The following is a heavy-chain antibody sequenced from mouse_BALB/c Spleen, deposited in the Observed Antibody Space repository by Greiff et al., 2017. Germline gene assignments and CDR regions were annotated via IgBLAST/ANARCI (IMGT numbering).Heavy chain of an antibody. Sequence: EVQLHQSGAELVKPGASVKLSCTASGFNIKDSYMHWVKQRPEQGLEWIGRIDPANGNTNYDPKFQGKATITADTSSNTAYLQLSSLTSEDTAVYYCARVSYRYDVYAMDYWGQGTSVTVSS. D-gene: IGHD2-14*01. CDR2: IDPANGNT. V-gene: IGHV14-3*02. J-gene: IGHJ4*01. CDR1: GFNIKDSY. CDR3: ARVSYRYDVYAMDY.